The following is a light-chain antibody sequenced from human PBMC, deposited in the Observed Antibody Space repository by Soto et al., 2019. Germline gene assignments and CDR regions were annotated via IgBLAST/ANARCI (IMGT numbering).Light chain of an antibody. CDR1: SSDVGGYNY. CDR2: DVS. Sequence: QSVLTQPASVSGSPGQSITISCTGTSSDVGGYNYVSWYQQHPGKAPKLMIDDVSNRPSGVSNRFSGSKSGNTASLTISGLQAEDEADYYCSSYTSSSTPLYVFGTGTKVTVL. J-gene: IGLJ1*01. CDR3: SSYTSSSTPLYV. V-gene: IGLV2-14*01.